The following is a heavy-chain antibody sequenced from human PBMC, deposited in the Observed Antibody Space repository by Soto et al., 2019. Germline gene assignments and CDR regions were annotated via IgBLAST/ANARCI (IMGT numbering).Heavy chain of an antibody. CDR1: GFTFSSYG. Sequence: QVQLVESGGGVVQPGRSLRLSCAASGFTFSSYGMHWVRQAPGKGLEWVAVIWYDGSNKYYADSVKGRFTISRDNSKNTLYLQMNSLRVKDTAVYYCAREGGYDSSGYYSRDYGMDVWGQGTTVTVSS. D-gene: IGHD3-22*01. J-gene: IGHJ6*02. CDR3: AREGGYDSSGYYSRDYGMDV. CDR2: IWYDGSNK. V-gene: IGHV3-33*01.